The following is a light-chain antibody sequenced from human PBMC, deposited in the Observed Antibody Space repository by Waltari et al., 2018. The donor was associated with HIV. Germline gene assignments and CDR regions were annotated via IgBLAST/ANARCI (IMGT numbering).Light chain of an antibody. CDR1: QDISDF. V-gene: IGKV1-9*01. J-gene: IGKJ4*01. Sequence: DIQLTQSPSSPSASVGDRVTVACRASQDISDFLAWYQQKPGTAPRLLIYDASTLYSGVPSRFRGSGSGTEFTLTISSLQPEDFASYYCQQLHTFPLTFGGGTKV. CDR2: DAS. CDR3: QQLHTFPLT.